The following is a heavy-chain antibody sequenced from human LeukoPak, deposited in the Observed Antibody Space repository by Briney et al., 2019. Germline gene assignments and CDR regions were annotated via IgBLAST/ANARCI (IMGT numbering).Heavy chain of an antibody. J-gene: IGHJ4*02. CDR1: GFTFSSYA. V-gene: IGHV3-64*01. Sequence: PGGSLRLSCAASGFTFSSYAMHWVRQAPGKGLEYVSAISSNGGSTYYANSVKGRFTISRDNSKNTLYLQMNSLRAEDTAVYYCARAGLLREWIFDYWGQGTLITVSS. D-gene: IGHD3-10*01. CDR3: ARAGLLREWIFDY. CDR2: ISSNGGST.